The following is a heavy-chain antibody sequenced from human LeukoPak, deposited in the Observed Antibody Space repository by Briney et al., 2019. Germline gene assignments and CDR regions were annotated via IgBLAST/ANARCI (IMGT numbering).Heavy chain of an antibody. CDR1: GGSFSDYY. J-gene: IGHJ3*02. CDR2: INHRGST. Sequence: KPSETLSLTCAVYGGSFSDYYWTWIRQPPGKGLEWIGEINHRGSTHYNPSLKSRVTISVDTSKKQFSLKLSSVTAADTAVYYCATYSTGFDIWGQGPVVTVSS. D-gene: IGHD6-19*01. CDR3: ATYSTGFDI. V-gene: IGHV4-34*01.